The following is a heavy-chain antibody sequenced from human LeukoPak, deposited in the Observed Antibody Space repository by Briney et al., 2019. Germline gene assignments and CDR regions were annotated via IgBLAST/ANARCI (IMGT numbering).Heavy chain of an antibody. J-gene: IGHJ6*02. D-gene: IGHD6-13*01. V-gene: IGHV3-48*03. CDR1: GFTFSSYE. CDR3: ARGYSSSWYRYYYYYGMDV. CDR2: ISSSGSTI. Sequence: PGGSLRLSCAASGFTFSSYEMNWVRQAPGKWLEWVSYISSSGSTIYYADSVKGRFTISRDDAKNSLYLQMNSLRAEDTAVYYCARGYSSSWYRYYYYYGMDVWGQGTTVTVSS.